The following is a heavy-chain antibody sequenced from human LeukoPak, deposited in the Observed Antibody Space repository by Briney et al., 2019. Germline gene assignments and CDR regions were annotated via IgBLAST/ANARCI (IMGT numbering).Heavy chain of an antibody. J-gene: IGHJ4*02. D-gene: IGHD3-9*01. CDR1: GFTFSSYW. CDR3: ANTARLLRYFDCFDY. CDR2: INSDGSST. Sequence: GGSLRLSCAASGFTFSSYWMHWVRQAPGKGLVWVSRINSDGSSTYYADSVKGRFTISRDNSKNTLYLQMNSLRAEDTAVYYCANTARLLRYFDCFDYWGQGTLITVSS. V-gene: IGHV3-74*01.